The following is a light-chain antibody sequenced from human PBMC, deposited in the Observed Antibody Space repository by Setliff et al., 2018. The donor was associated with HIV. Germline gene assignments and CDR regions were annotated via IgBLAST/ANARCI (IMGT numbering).Light chain of an antibody. CDR2: GNI. CDR1: SSNIGAGYD. CDR3: NSYTSSSTLFV. J-gene: IGLJ1*01. V-gene: IGLV1-40*01. Sequence: QSVLTQPPSVSGAPGQRVTISCTGSSSNIGAGYDVHWYQQLPGTAPKLLIYGNINRPSGVPDRFSGSKSGTSASLTISGLQAEDEADYYCNSYTSSSTLFVFGTGTKVTVL.